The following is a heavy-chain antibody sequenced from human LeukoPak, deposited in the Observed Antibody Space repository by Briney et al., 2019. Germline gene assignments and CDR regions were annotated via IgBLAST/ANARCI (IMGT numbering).Heavy chain of an antibody. CDR3: AKDMGPPSALRYFDWLFSSFAFDI. CDR2: ISWNSGSI. J-gene: IGHJ3*02. CDR1: GFTFDDYA. V-gene: IGHV3-9*01. D-gene: IGHD3-9*01. Sequence: PGRSLSLSCAASGFTFDDYAMHWVRHAPGKGLEWVSGISWNSGSIVYADSVKGRFTISRDNAKNSLYLQMNSLRAEDTALYYCAKDMGPPSALRYFDWLFSSFAFDIWGQGTMVTVSS.